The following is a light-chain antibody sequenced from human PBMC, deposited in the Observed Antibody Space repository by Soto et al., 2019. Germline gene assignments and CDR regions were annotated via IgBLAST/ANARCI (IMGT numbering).Light chain of an antibody. CDR3: QQYNNWPIT. CDR2: GAS. J-gene: IGKJ5*01. V-gene: IGKV3-15*01. Sequence: EVVLTQSPATLSLSPGERGTLSCRASQSVSSNLAWYQHKPGQAPRLLISGASTRATGIPARFSGSGSGTEFTLTISSLQSEDFAVYYCQQYNNWPITFGQGTRLEI. CDR1: QSVSSN.